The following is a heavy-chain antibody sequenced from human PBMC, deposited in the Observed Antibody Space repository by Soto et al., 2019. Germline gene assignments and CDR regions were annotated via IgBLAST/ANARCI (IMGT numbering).Heavy chain of an antibody. CDR2: ISGSGGST. D-gene: IGHD3-10*01. Sequence: TGGSLRLSCAASGFTFSSYAMSWVRQAPGKGLEWVSAISGSGGSTYYADSVKGRFTISRDNSKNTLYLQMNSLRAEDTAVYYCAKVSGSGSTLFDYWGQGTLVTVSS. J-gene: IGHJ4*02. CDR3: AKVSGSGSTLFDY. V-gene: IGHV3-23*01. CDR1: GFTFSSYA.